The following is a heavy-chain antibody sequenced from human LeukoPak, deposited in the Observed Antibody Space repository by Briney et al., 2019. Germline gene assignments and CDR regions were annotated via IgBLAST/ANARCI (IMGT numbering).Heavy chain of an antibody. Sequence: GGSLRLSCAASGFTFSDYWIHWVRQAPGKGLEWVSTISGGGGSTYYADSVKGRFTISRDNSKNTLYLQVNSLRAEDTAVYYCAKGGKWDVTPFDYWGQGTLVTVSS. J-gene: IGHJ4*02. V-gene: IGHV3-23*01. CDR2: ISGGGGST. CDR3: AKGGKWDVTPFDY. CDR1: GFTFSDYW. D-gene: IGHD1-26*01.